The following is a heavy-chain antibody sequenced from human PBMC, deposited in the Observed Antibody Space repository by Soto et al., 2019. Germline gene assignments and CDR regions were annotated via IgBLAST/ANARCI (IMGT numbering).Heavy chain of an antibody. CDR1: GGSISGSY. D-gene: IGHD6-19*01. Sequence: SETLSLTCSVSGGSISGSYWNWIRQSPGKGLEWLGYVYYTGSTNYSPSLRSRVSISVDTSKNEFSLRLSSVTAADTAVYFCARSVAVPGAHIDYWGQGTHVTVSS. CDR2: VYYTGST. V-gene: IGHV4-59*01. CDR3: ARSVAVPGAHIDY. J-gene: IGHJ4*02.